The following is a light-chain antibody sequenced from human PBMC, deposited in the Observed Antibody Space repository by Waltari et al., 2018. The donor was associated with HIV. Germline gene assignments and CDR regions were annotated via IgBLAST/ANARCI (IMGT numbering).Light chain of an antibody. V-gene: IGKV3-15*01. CDR1: QILASN. CDR2: GAS. Sequence: EIVMTQSPDTLCVSPGERAIPPCRASQILASNLAWYQQRPGQAPSLLIYGASTRATGIPTRCSGSGSGTEFTLTISSLQSEDFAFYYCHQYNNWLTFGGGTKVEIK. CDR3: HQYNNWLT. J-gene: IGKJ4*01.